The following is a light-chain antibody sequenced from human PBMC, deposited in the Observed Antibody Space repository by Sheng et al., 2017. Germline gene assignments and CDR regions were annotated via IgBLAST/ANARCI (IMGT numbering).Light chain of an antibody. Sequence: QSALTQPRSVSGSPGQSVTISCTGTSSDVGAYHYVSWCQQHPGKAPKLMIYDVSKRPSGVPDRFSGSKSGNTASLTISGLQAEDEADYYCCSFAGSYTWIFGGGTKLTV. CDR3: CSFAGSYTWI. CDR2: DVS. V-gene: IGLV2-11*01. CDR1: SSDVGAYHY. J-gene: IGLJ2*01.